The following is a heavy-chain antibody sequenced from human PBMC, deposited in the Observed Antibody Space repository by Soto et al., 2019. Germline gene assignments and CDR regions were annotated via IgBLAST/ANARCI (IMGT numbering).Heavy chain of an antibody. CDR1: GFTFSSYA. J-gene: IGHJ4*02. V-gene: IGHV3-23*01. CDR3: AKFSKRGVVITNPFDY. Sequence: GGSLRLSCAASGFTFSSYAMSWVRQAPGKGLEWVSAISGSGGSTYYADSVKGRFTISRDNSKNTLYLQMNSLRAEDTAVYYCAKFSKRGVVITNPFDYWGQGTLVTVSS. D-gene: IGHD3-22*01. CDR2: ISGSGGST.